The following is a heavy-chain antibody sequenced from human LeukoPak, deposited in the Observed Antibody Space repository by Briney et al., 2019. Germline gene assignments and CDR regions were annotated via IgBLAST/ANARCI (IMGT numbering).Heavy chain of an antibody. J-gene: IGHJ6*03. CDR1: GFTVSNNY. V-gene: IGHV3-53*01. CDR2: IYGGGST. D-gene: IGHD5-24*01. CDR3: ARDRSDGNYYMVV. Sequence: PGGSLRLSCAVSGFTVSNNYMSWLRQAPGKELEWVSVIYGGGSTSYADSVKGRFTISRDNSKNTLYLQMNSLRVDDTGVYYCARDRSDGNYYMVVWGKGTTVIVSS.